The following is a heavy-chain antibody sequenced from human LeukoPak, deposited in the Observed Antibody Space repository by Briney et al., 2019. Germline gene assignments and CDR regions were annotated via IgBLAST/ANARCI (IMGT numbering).Heavy chain of an antibody. CDR1: GYSISSSGYY. CDR2: MYRGGST. J-gene: IGHJ4*02. V-gene: IGHV4-38-2*02. CDR3: ARRVGGTSFRDY. D-gene: IGHD1-26*01. Sequence: PSETLSLTCTVSGYSISSSGYYWGWIRQPPGEGLEWIGNMYRGGSTYYNPSLKSRVTISRDTSKNQFSLKLSSVTAADTAVYYCARRVGGTSFRDYWGQGTLVTVSS.